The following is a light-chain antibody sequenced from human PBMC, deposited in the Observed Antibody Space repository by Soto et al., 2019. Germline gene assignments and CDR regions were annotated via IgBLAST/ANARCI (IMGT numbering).Light chain of an antibody. CDR3: SSYTRTTVV. CDR2: DGS. J-gene: IGLJ2*01. Sequence: QSALTQPASVSGSPGQSVTISCNATTSDVGGYNYLSWYQQHPGKAPKLILYDGSSRPSGVSNRFSGSKSGNTASLIISGLQPEDEADYHCSSYTRTTVVFGGGTKPTVL. V-gene: IGLV2-14*03. CDR1: TSDVGGYNY.